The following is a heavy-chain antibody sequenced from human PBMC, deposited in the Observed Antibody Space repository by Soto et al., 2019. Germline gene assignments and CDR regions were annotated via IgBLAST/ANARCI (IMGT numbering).Heavy chain of an antibody. D-gene: IGHD3-9*01. J-gene: IGHJ3*02. Sequence: GGSLRLSCAASGFTFDDYAMHWVRQAPGKGLEWVSGISWNSGSIGYADSVKGRFTISRDNAKNSLYLQMNSLRAEDTALYYCAKVYDIFQPGAFDIWGQGTMVTVSS. CDR3: AKVYDIFQPGAFDI. CDR2: ISWNSGSI. CDR1: GFTFDDYA. V-gene: IGHV3-9*01.